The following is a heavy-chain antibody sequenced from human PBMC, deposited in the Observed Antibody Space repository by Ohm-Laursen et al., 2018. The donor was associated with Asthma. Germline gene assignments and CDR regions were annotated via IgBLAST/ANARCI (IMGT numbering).Heavy chain of an antibody. CDR3: AKDFRDAFDV. CDR1: GFNFGTYG. V-gene: IGHV3-30*18. CDR2: ISQDGSSE. J-gene: IGHJ3*01. Sequence: SLRLSCAASGFNFGTYGMHWVRQAPGKGPEWVAVISQDGSSEYYADSVKGRFTISRDNSKNTLYLQMSRLRTEDTAIYSCAKDFRDAFDVWGQGTMVTVSS.